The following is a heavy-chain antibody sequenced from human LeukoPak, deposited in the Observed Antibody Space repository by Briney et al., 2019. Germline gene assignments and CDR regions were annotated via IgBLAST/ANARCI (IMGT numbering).Heavy chain of an antibody. CDR1: GDSISNYY. V-gene: IGHV4-4*07. D-gene: IGHD3-10*01. J-gene: IGHJ4*02. CDR3: ARVSLVRGAPDYYFDY. Sequence: SETLSLTCTVPGDSISNYYWSWIRQPAGKGLEWIGRIYTSGSTNYNPSLKSRVTMSVDTSKNQFSLKLSSVTAADTAVYYCARVSLVRGAPDYYFDYWGQGTLVTVSS. CDR2: IYTSGST.